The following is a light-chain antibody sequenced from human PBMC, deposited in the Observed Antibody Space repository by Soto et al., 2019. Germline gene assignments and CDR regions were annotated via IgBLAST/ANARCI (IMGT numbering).Light chain of an antibody. J-gene: IGKJ4*01. Sequence: EFVLAQSPGTLSVSTGERATLSCRASQTVRNNYLAWYQQKPGQAPRLLIYDASSRATGIPDRFSGGGSGTDFTLTISRLEPEDFAVYYCQQYGSSRVTFGGGTKVDIK. CDR2: DAS. CDR3: QQYGSSRVT. V-gene: IGKV3-20*01. CDR1: QTVRNNY.